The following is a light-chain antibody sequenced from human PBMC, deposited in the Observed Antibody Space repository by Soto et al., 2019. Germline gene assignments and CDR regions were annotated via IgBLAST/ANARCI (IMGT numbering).Light chain of an antibody. CDR3: QHYNGAPWT. V-gene: IGKV1-27*01. J-gene: IGKJ1*01. CDR2: AAF. CDR1: QDISNY. Sequence: DIQMTQSPSSLSASVGDRVTITCRASQDISNYLAWYQQKPGKVPKLLIYAAFTLHSGVPSRFSGSGSGTDFTLTISGLQPEDVANYYCQHYNGAPWTFGQGTKVEIE.